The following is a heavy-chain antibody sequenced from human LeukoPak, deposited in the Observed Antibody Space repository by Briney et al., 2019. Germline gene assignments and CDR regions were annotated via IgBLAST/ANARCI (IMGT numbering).Heavy chain of an antibody. V-gene: IGHV4-39*01. CDR3: ARHARYSSGWYDLLDY. J-gene: IGHJ4*02. CDR1: GGSISSSSYY. Sequence: SETLSLTCTVSGGSISSSSYYWGWIRQPPGKGLEWIESIYYSGSTYYNPSLKSRVTISVDTSKNQFSLKLSSVTAADTAVYYCARHARYSSGWYDLLDYWGQGTLVTVSS. CDR2: IYYSGST. D-gene: IGHD6-19*01.